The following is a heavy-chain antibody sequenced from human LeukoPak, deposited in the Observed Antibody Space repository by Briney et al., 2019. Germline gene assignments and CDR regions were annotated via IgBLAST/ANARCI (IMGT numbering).Heavy chain of an antibody. V-gene: IGHV3-53*01. CDR1: GSDVGTND. D-gene: IGHD6-13*01. Sequence: SGGSLRLSCAASGSDVGTNDMTWVREAPGKGLEWVSFIYSGGATYYADSVRGRFTISRDSSKNTLYLQMNSLRVEDTAVYYCARVPGYSWGQGTLVTVSS. CDR3: ARVPGYS. CDR2: IYSGGAT. J-gene: IGHJ4*02.